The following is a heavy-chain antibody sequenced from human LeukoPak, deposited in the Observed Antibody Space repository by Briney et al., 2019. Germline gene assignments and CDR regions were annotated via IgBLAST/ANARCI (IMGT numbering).Heavy chain of an antibody. CDR3: ARAGYCSGGSCRYYYGMDV. V-gene: IGHV3-23*01. CDR2: ISGSGGST. D-gene: IGHD2-15*01. Sequence: GGSLRLSCAASGFTFSSYAMSWVRQAPGKGLEWVSAISGSGGSTYYADSVKGRFTISRDNSKNTLYLQMNSLRAEDTAVYYCARAGYCSGGSCRYYYGMDVWGQGTTVTVSS. J-gene: IGHJ6*02. CDR1: GFTFSSYA.